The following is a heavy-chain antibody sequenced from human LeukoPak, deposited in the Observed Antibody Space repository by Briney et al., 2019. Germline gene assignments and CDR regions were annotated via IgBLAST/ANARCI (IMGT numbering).Heavy chain of an antibody. D-gene: IGHD3-22*01. CDR3: ARDLGQYYDTSDNWFDP. Sequence: PEGSLRLSCAASGFTFSNYWMHWVRQAPGRELVWVSRINSDGINTSYADSVKGRFTISRDNAKNTLNLQMNSLRAEDTAVYYCARDLGQYYDTSDNWFDPWGQGTLVTVSS. V-gene: IGHV3-74*01. CDR1: GFTFSNYW. CDR2: INSDGINT. J-gene: IGHJ5*02.